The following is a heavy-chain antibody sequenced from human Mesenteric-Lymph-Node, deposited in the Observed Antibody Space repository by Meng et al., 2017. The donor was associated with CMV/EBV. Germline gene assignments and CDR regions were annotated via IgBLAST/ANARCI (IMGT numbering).Heavy chain of an antibody. V-gene: IGHV3-21*04. CDR2: ISSSSSYI. D-gene: IGHD7-27*01. Sequence: GESLKISCAASGFTFSTFTINWVRQAPGKGLEWVSSISSSSSYIYYADSVKGRFTISRDNTKNSLFLQMNSLRIDDTAVYYCANDLTGGFDNWGQGTLVTVSS. CDR1: GFTFSTFT. J-gene: IGHJ4*02. CDR3: ANDLTGGFDN.